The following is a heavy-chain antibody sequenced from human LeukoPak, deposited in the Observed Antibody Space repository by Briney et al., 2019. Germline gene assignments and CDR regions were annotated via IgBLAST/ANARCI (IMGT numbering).Heavy chain of an antibody. CDR2: ISGSAEKT. CDR3: ARGSTYDFWSGDALDI. V-gene: IGHV3-23*01. D-gene: IGHD3-3*01. J-gene: IGHJ3*02. CDR1: GFAFSSHA. Sequence: GGSLRLSCAASGFAFSSHAMTWVRQAPGKGLEWVSSISGSAEKTYYADSVKGRFTISRDSSQKILNLQMNNLRVEDSAIYYCARGSTYDFWSGDALDIWGQGTMVTVAS.